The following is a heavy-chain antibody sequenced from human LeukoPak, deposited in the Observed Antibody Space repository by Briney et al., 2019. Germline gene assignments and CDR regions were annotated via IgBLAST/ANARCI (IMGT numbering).Heavy chain of an antibody. CDR3: ARDPRVSAGWQFDY. J-gene: IGHJ4*02. CDR1: GDSVSSKSAT. Sequence: SQTLSPTCTISGDSVSSKSATWNWIRQSPSRGLEWLGKTYYRSKWYNDSAVSVKSRITISPDTSKNQFSLQLNSVTPEDTAMYYCARDPRVSAGWQFDYWGQGTLVTVSS. V-gene: IGHV6-1*01. CDR2: TYYRSKWYN. D-gene: IGHD6-19*01.